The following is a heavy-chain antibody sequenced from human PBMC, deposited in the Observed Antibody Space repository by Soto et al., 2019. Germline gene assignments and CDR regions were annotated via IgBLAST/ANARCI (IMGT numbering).Heavy chain of an antibody. CDR1: GFTFSSYA. CDR3: ATQNLYSSSWQIYY. V-gene: IGHV3-23*01. J-gene: IGHJ4*02. Sequence: SLRLSCAASGFTFSSYAMSWVRQAPGNGLEWVSAISGSGGSTYYADSVKGRFTISRDNSKNTLYLQMNSLRAEDTAVYYCATQNLYSSSWQIYYWGQGTLVTVSS. D-gene: IGHD6-13*01. CDR2: ISGSGGST.